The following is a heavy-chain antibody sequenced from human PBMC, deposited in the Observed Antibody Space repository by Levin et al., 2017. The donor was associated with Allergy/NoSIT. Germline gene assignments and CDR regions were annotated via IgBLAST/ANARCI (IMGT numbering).Heavy chain of an antibody. D-gene: IGHD1-26*01. V-gene: IGHV3-23*01. CDR1: GFTFSSYA. Sequence: GESLKISCAASGFTFSSYAMSWVRQAPGKGLEWVSAISGSGGSTYYADSVKGRFTISRDNSKNTLYLQMNSLRAEDTAVYYCAKDRWELLHGEDYWGQGTLVTVSS. CDR3: AKDRWELLHGEDY. J-gene: IGHJ4*02. CDR2: ISGSGGST.